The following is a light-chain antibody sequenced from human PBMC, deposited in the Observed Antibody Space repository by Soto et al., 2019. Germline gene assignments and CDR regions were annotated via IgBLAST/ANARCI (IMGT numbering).Light chain of an antibody. V-gene: IGKV1-9*01. J-gene: IGKJ4*02. CDR1: QGIDSY. Sequence: DIQLTQSPSFLSASIGDRVTITCRASQGIDSYLAWYQHTPGEAPKLLIYTASTLQRGVPSRFSGSGSGTDFTLTINSLQPEDFGIYYCQQIKNYPRTFGGGTKVDIK. CDR2: TAS. CDR3: QQIKNYPRT.